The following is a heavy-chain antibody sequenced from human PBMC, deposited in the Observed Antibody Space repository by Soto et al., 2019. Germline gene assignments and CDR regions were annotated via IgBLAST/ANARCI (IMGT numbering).Heavy chain of an antibody. CDR3: SRAPFASGSGWYDY. V-gene: IGHV1-46*03. D-gene: IGHD6-19*01. CDR1: GYTFTTYY. J-gene: IGHJ4*02. CDR2: INPNSGST. Sequence: QVQLVQSGAEVKKPGASVKVSCKASGYTFTTYYTHWVRQAPGQGLEWMGIINPNSGSTSSAQKFQGRVTMTRDTSTSTVYMELSSLRSEDTAVYYCSRAPFASGSGWYDYWGQGTLVTVSS.